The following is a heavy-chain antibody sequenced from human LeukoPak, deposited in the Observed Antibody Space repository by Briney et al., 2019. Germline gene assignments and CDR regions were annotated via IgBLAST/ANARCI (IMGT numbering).Heavy chain of an antibody. J-gene: IGHJ3*02. Sequence: GGSLTLSCAPSGFTFNSYAMSWVRQAPGTGLEWVSAISGSVGSTYYADHVKGRFTSSRDNSKNTLYVQMSSLRGEDRAVYYCARDHKYGSEGGAFDMWGQGTMVSVSS. CDR2: ISGSVGST. D-gene: IGHD3-10*01. V-gene: IGHV3-23*01. CDR1: GFTFNSYA. CDR3: ARDHKYGSEGGAFDM.